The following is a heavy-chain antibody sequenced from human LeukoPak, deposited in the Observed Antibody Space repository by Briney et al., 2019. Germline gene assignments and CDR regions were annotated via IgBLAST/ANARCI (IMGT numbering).Heavy chain of an antibody. J-gene: IGHJ5*02. D-gene: IGHD6-13*01. CDR1: GGSISSYY. CDR3: ARTLSEQLVNWFDP. V-gene: IGHV4-59*08. Sequence: PSETLSLTCTVSGGSISSYYWSWIRQPPGKGLEWIGYIYYSGSTNYNPCLKSRVTISVDTSKNRFSLKLSSVTAADTAVYYCARTLSEQLVNWFDPWGQGTLVTVSS. CDR2: IYYSGST.